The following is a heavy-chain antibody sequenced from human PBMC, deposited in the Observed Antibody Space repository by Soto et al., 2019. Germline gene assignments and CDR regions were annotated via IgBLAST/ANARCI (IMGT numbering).Heavy chain of an antibody. J-gene: IGHJ4*02. CDR2: IGAYNGNT. Sequence: ASVKVSCKASGYTFTNFGISWVRQAPGQGLEWMGWIGAYNGNTNYAQKFQGRVTMTTDTSTSTAYMELRGLRSDDTAVYYCARDAAVGLFDYWGQGTLVTVSS. V-gene: IGHV1-18*01. D-gene: IGHD1-26*01. CDR3: ARDAAVGLFDY. CDR1: GYTFTNFG.